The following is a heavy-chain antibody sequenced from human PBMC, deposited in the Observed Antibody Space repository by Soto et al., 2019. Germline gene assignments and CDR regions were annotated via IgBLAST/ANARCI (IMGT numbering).Heavy chain of an antibody. CDR3: AKARYGYSYVSFDY. Sequence: EVQLLESGGGLVQPGGSLRLSCAASGFTFRSHAMSWVRQAPGKGLEWVSTISGSSGGSTYYADSVKGRVTISRDNSNNTLYLQMNSLRAGDTAVYYCAKARYGYSYVSFDYWGQGTLVTVSS. CDR1: GFTFRSHA. D-gene: IGHD5-18*01. CDR2: ISGSSGGST. V-gene: IGHV3-23*01. J-gene: IGHJ4*02.